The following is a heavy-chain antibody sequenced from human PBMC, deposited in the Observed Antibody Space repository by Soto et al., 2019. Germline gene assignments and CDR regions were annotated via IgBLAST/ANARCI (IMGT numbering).Heavy chain of an antibody. V-gene: IGHV4-34*01. CDR1: GGSFSGYY. Sequence: SETLSLTCAVYGGSFSGYYWSWIRQPPGKGLEWIGEINHSGSTNYNPSLKSRVTISVDTSKNQFSLKLSSVTATDTAVYYCARGYDFWSGYSGTGYYYYYGMDVWGQGTTVTSP. J-gene: IGHJ6*02. D-gene: IGHD3-3*01. CDR3: ARGYDFWSGYSGTGYYYYYGMDV. CDR2: INHSGST.